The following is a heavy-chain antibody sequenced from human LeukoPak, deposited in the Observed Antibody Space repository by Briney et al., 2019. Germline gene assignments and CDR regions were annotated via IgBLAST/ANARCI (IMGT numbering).Heavy chain of an antibody. CDR2: IDPNSGGT. V-gene: IGHV1-2*02. CDR1: GYTLTVYY. J-gene: IGHJ5*02. D-gene: IGHD3-22*01. CDR3: STVNNDRDGYPLFWFDP. Sequence: ASVNVSCKASGYTLTVYYMHWVRQAPGQGLEWMGWIDPNSGGTNYAQKFQGRVAMTRDTSISTAYMELNSLRSEDAAVYYCSTVNNDRDGYPLFWFDPCGRGTQVTVSS.